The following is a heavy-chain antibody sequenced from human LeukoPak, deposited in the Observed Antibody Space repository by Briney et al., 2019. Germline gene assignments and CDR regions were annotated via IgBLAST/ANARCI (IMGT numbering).Heavy chain of an antibody. V-gene: IGHV4-34*01. CDR1: GGSFSGYY. D-gene: IGHD1-20*01. Sequence: SETLSLTCAVYGGSFSGYYWSWIRQPPGKGLEWIGEINHSGSTNYNPSLKSRVTISVDTSKNQFSLKLSSVTAADTAVYYCARELTGDDAFDIWGQGTMVTVSS. CDR2: INHSGST. CDR3: ARELTGDDAFDI. J-gene: IGHJ3*02.